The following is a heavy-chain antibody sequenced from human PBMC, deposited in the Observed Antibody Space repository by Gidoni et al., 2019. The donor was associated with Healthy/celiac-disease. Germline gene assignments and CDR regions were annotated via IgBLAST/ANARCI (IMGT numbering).Heavy chain of an antibody. D-gene: IGHD3-10*01. J-gene: IGHJ4*02. CDR2: IWYDGSNK. V-gene: IGHV3-33*01. CDR1: GFTFSSYG. CDR3: ARGPYYGSGSPNY. Sequence: QVQLVESGGGVVQPGRSLRLSCAASGFTFSSYGMHWVRQAPGKGLEWVAVIWYDGSNKYYADSVKGRFTIFRDNSKNTLYLQMNSLRAEDTAVYYCARGPYYGSGSPNYWGQGTLVTVSS.